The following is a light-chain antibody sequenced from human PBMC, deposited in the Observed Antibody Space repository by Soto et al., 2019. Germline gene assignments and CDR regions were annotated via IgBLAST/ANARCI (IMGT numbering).Light chain of an antibody. Sequence: QSALTQPASVSGSPGQSITISCTGTSSDVGAYNFVSWHQQHPGKAPKLMIYNVYDRPSGISYRFSGSKSGNTASLTISGLQGEDEADYYCSSYTTIKTVVFGGGTKVTVL. J-gene: IGLJ2*01. V-gene: IGLV2-14*03. CDR1: SSDVGAYNF. CDR2: NVY. CDR3: SSYTTIKTVV.